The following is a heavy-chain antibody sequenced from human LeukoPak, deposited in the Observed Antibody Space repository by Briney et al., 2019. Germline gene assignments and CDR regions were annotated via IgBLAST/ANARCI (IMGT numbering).Heavy chain of an antibody. CDR1: GFTFSSYA. J-gene: IGHJ4*02. CDR3: AKDFGRSIRIAAAAPLDY. D-gene: IGHD6-13*01. Sequence: PGGSLRLSCAASGFTFSSYAMSWVRQAPGKGLEWVSAISGSGGSTYYADSVKGRFTISRDNSKNTLYLQMNSLRAEDTAVYYCAKDFGRSIRIAAAAPLDYWGQGTLVTVSS. V-gene: IGHV3-23*01. CDR2: ISGSGGST.